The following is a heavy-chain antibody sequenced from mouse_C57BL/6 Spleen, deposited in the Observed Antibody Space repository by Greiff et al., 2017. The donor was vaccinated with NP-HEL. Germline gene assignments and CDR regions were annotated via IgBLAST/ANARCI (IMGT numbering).Heavy chain of an antibody. Sequence: EVKLMESGEGLVKPGGSLKLSCAASGFTFSSYAMSWVRQTPEKRLEWVAYISSGGDYTYYADPVKGRFTISRDNARNTLYLQMSSLKSEDTAMYYCTRAPPLYYAMDYWGQGTSVTVSS. J-gene: IGHJ4*01. CDR1: GFTFSSYA. V-gene: IGHV5-9-1*02. CDR2: ISSGGDYT. CDR3: TRAPPLYYAMDY.